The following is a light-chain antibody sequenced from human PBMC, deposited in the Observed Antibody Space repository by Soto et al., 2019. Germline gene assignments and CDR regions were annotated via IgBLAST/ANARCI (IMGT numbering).Light chain of an antibody. CDR2: EVS. J-gene: IGLJ2*01. V-gene: IGLV2-14*01. Sequence: QSALTQPASVSGSPGQSITISCTGTSSDVDTYKYVSWYQQHPGKAPKLMIYEVSYRPSGVSDRFSGSKSGNTASLTISGLQAEDEADYHCCSYAGSTTRVQFGGGTKLTVL. CDR1: SSDVDTYKY. CDR3: CSYAGSTTRVQ.